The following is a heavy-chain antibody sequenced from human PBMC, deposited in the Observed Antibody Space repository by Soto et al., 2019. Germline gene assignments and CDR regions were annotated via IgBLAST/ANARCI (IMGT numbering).Heavy chain of an antibody. CDR2: ISGSGGST. D-gene: IGHD3-22*01. Sequence: GGSLRLSCAASGFTFSSYAMSWVRQAPGKWLEWVSAISGSGGSTYYADSVKGRFTISRDNSKNTLYLQMNSLRAEDTAVYYCARLPGQNYYDSSGYLVLFDYWGPGXLVTVYS. CDR3: ARLPGQNYYDSSGYLVLFDY. V-gene: IGHV3-23*01. J-gene: IGHJ4*02. CDR1: GFTFSSYA.